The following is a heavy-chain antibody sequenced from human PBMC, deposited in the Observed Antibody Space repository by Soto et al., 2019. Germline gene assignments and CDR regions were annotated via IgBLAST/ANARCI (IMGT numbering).Heavy chain of an antibody. CDR3: TVVNNDY. Sequence: EVQLVESGGGLVKPGGSLRLSCAASGFTFSDYTVNWVRQAPGKGLEWVSSISSSSSYKHYADSVKGRFTISRDNAKKSLYLHMSSLRAEDTAVYYCTVVNNDYWGQGTLVSVAS. J-gene: IGHJ4*02. D-gene: IGHD2-15*01. V-gene: IGHV3-21*01. CDR1: GFTFSDYT. CDR2: ISSSSSYK.